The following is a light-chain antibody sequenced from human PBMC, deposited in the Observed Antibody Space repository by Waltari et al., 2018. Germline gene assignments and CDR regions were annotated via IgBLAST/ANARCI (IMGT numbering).Light chain of an antibody. V-gene: IGLV3-21*02. CDR3: QVWDTSSDHLWV. CDR2: DNS. CDR1: KIGSKG. Sequence: SYVLTQPPSVSVAPGQTARISCGGNKIGSKGVHWYRQKPGQAPVLDVYDNSDRPSGIPARLAGSNSGNTATLTINRVEAGDEADYYCQVWDTSSDHLWVFGGGTKLTVL. J-gene: IGLJ3*02.